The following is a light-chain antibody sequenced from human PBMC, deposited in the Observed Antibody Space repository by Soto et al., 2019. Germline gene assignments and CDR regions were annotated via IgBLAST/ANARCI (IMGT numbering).Light chain of an antibody. Sequence: DIQLTQSPSFLSASVGDRVTITCRASRDIGIYLAWYQQKPGKAPKLLIFDASTLQTRVPSRFRGSGSGTEFTLTISSPQPEDFARYSCQQLDYYPVGTFGGGTKVEIK. V-gene: IGKV1-9*01. CDR1: RDIGIY. J-gene: IGKJ4*01. CDR2: DAS. CDR3: QQLDYYPVGT.